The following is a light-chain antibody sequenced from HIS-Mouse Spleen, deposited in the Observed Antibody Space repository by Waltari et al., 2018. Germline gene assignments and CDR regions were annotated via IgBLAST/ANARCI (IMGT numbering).Light chain of an antibody. CDR2: AAS. CDR3: QQLNSYPIFT. CDR1: QGISSY. V-gene: IGKV1-9*01. J-gene: IGKJ3*01. Sequence: DIQLTQSPSFLSASVGDRVTITCRASQGISSYLAWYQQKPGKAPKLLIYAASTLQSGVPSRFSGSGSGKEFTLTISSLQPEDFATYYCQQLNSYPIFTFGPGTKVDIK.